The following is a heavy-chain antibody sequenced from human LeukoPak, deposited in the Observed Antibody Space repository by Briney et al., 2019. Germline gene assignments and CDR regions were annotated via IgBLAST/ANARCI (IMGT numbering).Heavy chain of an antibody. CDR2: FDPEDGET. D-gene: IGHD6-6*01. Sequence: GASVKVSCKVSGYTLTELSMHWVRQAPGKGLEWMGGFDPEDGETIYAQKFQGRVTMTEDTSTDTAYMELSSLRSEDTAVYYCATDAPTERHKQLANFDYWGQGTLVTVSS. CDR3: ATDAPTERHKQLANFDY. V-gene: IGHV1-24*01. CDR1: GYTLTELS. J-gene: IGHJ4*02.